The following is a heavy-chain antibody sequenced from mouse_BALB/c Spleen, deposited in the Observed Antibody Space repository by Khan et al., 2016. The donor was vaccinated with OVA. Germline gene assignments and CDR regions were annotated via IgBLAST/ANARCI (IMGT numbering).Heavy chain of an antibody. CDR2: ISSGGDYT. V-gene: IGHV5-9-3*01. CDR1: GFTFSNYA. Sequence: EVELVESGGGLVKPGGPLKLSCAASGFTFSNYALSWVRQTPEKRLEWVTTISSGGDYTYYPDSVKGRFNISRDNAKNTLYLQMSSLRSEDTALYYCARHNYSPFAYWGQGTLVTVSA. CDR3: ARHNYSPFAY. D-gene: IGHD1-3*01. J-gene: IGHJ3*01.